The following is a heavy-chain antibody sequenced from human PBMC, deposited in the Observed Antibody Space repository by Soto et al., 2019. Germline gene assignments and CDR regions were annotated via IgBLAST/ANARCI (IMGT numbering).Heavy chain of an antibody. V-gene: IGHV4-39*01. CDR3: ARRGNSGNFDY. Sequence: SETLSLTCTVSGGSISSSSYYWGWIRQPPGKGLEWIGSIYYSGSTYYNPSLKSRVTISVDTSKNQFSLKLSSVTAADTAVYYCARRGNSGNFDYWGQGTLVTVSS. J-gene: IGHJ4*02. CDR1: GGSISSSSYY. D-gene: IGHD1-26*01. CDR2: IYYSGST.